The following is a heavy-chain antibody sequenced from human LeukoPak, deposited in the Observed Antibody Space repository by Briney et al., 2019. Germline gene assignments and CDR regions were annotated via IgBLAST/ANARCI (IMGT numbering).Heavy chain of an antibody. V-gene: IGHV3-30*04. D-gene: IGHD6-6*01. CDR2: ISYDGSNE. J-gene: IGHJ4*02. Sequence: PGGSLRLSCAASGFTFSSYVMHWVRQAPGKGLEWAAIISYDGSNEYYAASVKGRFTTSTDNSKNTLYLQMNSLRAADTAVYYCAIDKGTSYLSSFDYWGQGTLVTVSS. CDR1: GFTFSSYV. CDR3: AIDKGTSYLSSFDY.